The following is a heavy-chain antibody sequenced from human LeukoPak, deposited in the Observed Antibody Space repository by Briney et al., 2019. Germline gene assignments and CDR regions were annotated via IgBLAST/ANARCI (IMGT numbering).Heavy chain of an antibody. Sequence: PGGSLRLSCAASGFTFSSYGMHWVRQAPGKGLEWVAVISYDGSYKYYADSVKGRFTISRDNSMNTLYLQMNSLRAEDTAVYYCAKVGDYGDYALDYWGQGTLVTVSS. J-gene: IGHJ4*02. CDR1: GFTFSSYG. CDR2: ISYDGSYK. CDR3: AKVGDYGDYALDY. D-gene: IGHD4-17*01. V-gene: IGHV3-30*18.